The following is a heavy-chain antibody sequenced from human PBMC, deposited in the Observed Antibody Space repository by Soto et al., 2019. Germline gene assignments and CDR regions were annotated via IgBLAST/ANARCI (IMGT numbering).Heavy chain of an antibody. CDR1: GFTLSSYS. J-gene: IGHJ6*02. D-gene: IGHD3-22*01. V-gene: IGHV3-21*01. Sequence: EVQLVESGGGLVKPGGSLRLSCAASGFTLSSYSMNWVRQAPGKGLEWVSSSSSSSSYIYYADSVKGRFTISRDNAKNSLYLQMNSLRAEDTAVYYCARDTGALTYSYDSSGGYYGMDVWGQGTTVTVSS. CDR2: SSSSSSYI. CDR3: ARDTGALTYSYDSSGGYYGMDV.